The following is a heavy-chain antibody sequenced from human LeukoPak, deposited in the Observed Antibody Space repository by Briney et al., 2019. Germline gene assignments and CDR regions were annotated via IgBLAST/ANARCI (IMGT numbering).Heavy chain of an antibody. J-gene: IGHJ4*02. CDR1: GGSFSGYY. V-gene: IGHV4-34*01. D-gene: IGHD4-17*01. CDR3: ARSDYGDYTYDY. Sequence: SETLSLTCAVYGGSFSGYYWSWIRQPPGKGLEWIGEINHSGSTDYNPSLKSRVTISVDTSKNQFSLKLSSVTAADTAVYYCARSDYGDYTYDYWGQGTLVTVSS. CDR2: INHSGST.